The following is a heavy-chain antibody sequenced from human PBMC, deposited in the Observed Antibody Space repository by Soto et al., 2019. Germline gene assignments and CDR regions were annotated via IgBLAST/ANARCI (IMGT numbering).Heavy chain of an antibody. CDR3: ARGILGSGTVNDH. CDR2: IIGDGLYT. D-gene: IGHD3-10*01. J-gene: IGHJ4*02. Sequence: EVQLVESGGGLVQPGGSLILSCAASGFTFSNYWMVWVRQAPRKGLVWVSRIIGDGLYTTYADSVKGRFTISRDNAKNTVYLQMNSLRVGDTAVYYCARGILGSGTVNDHWGQGTLVTVSS. V-gene: IGHV3-74*03. CDR1: GFTFSNYW.